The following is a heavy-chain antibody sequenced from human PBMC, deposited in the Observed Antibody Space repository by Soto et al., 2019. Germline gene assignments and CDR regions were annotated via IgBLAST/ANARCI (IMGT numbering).Heavy chain of an antibody. CDR2: ISSSSSTI. Sequence: GGSLRLSCAASGFTFSSYSMNWVRQAPGKGLEWVSYISSSSSTIYYADSVKGRFTISRDNAKNSLYLQMNSLRAEDTAVYYCAKVMEYQLLPSQMDFWGKGTTVTVSS. V-gene: IGHV3-48*01. J-gene: IGHJ6*04. CDR1: GFTFSSYS. CDR3: AKVMEYQLLPSQMDF. D-gene: IGHD2-2*01.